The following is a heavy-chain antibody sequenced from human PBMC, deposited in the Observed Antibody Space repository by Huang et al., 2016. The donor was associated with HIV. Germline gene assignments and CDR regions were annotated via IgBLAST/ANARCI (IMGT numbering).Heavy chain of an antibody. D-gene: IGHD2-21*02. Sequence: QVQLVESGGGVVQPGRSLRLSCAASGFTFSNYGMHWVRQAPGKGLEWVAVISYDGSNKYYADSVKGRFTISRDNSKNTLNLQMNSLRAEDTAVYYCAKDLAVTGDLAFDYWGQGTLVTVSS. CDR2: ISYDGSNK. V-gene: IGHV3-30*18. J-gene: IGHJ4*02. CDR1: GFTFSNYG. CDR3: AKDLAVTGDLAFDY.